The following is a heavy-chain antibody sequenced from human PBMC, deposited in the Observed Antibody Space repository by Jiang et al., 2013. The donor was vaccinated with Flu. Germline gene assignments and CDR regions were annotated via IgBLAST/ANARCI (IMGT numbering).Heavy chain of an antibody. CDR2: LNAGNGNT. V-gene: IGHV1-3*01. CDR3: ARGTRRIGAAVWVSDFDY. J-gene: IGHJ4*02. Sequence: AEVKKPGASVKVSCKASGYTFTSYGIHWVRQAPGQRPEWMGWLNAGNGNTRYPQKFQGRVTVTSDTSASTVYMDLSSLRSEDTAVYYCARGTRRIGAAVWVSDFDYWGQGTLVTVSS. D-gene: IGHD6-13*01. CDR1: GYTFTSYG.